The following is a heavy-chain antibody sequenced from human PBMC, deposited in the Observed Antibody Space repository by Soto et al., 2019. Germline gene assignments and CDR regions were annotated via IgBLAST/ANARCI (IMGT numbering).Heavy chain of an antibody. CDR1: GYSFTSYW. CDR2: IDPSDSYT. V-gene: IGHV5-10-1*01. CDR3: ARHPGASYYNWFDH. D-gene: IGHD1-26*01. J-gene: IGHJ5*02. Sequence: PGESLKISCKGSGYSFTSYWIGWVRQMPGKGLEWMGRIDPSDSYTNYSPSFQGHVTISADKSISTAYLQWSSLKASDTAMYYLARHPGASYYNWFDHWGQGTLVTVPQ.